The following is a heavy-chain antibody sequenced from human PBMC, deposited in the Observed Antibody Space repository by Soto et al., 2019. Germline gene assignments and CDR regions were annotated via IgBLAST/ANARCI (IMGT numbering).Heavy chain of an antibody. D-gene: IGHD3-22*01. V-gene: IGHV3-15*01. CDR1: GFTFSNAW. CDR2: IKTRTDGGTT. Sequence: PGGSLRLSCAASGFTFSNAWMSWVRQAPGRGLEWVGRIKTRTDGGTTDYAAPVKGRFTISRDDSKNTLYLQMNSLQTEDTAVYYCARDYYDSSGYFSIYYYYYGMDVWGQGTTVTVSS. CDR3: ARDYYDSSGYFSIYYYYYGMDV. J-gene: IGHJ6*02.